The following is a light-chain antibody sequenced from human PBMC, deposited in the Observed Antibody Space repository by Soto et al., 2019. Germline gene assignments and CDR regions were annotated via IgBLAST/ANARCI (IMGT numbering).Light chain of an antibody. CDR3: QKYTTVPA. V-gene: IGKV1-27*01. CDR2: AAS. Sequence: DIQMTQSPSSLSASVGDRVTITCRASQGISNYLAWYQQIPGKVPKLLISAASTLQSGVRSRFSGSGSGTDFTLTISSLQAEDVATYYCQKYTTVPAFGGGTKVEIK. CDR1: QGISNY. J-gene: IGKJ4*01.